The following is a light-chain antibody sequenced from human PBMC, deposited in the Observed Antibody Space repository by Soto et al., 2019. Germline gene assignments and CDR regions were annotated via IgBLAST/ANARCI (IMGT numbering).Light chain of an antibody. CDR2: SHN. CDR1: RSNIEGNP. J-gene: IGLJ3*02. Sequence: QSVLTQPPSVSGTPGQTVTISCSGSRSNIEGNPVNWYQQVPGAAPKSLIYSHNYRASGVPDRISGSTSGTSASLAISGLRSEDEADYYCAAWDNRLDAWVFGGGTKLTVL. V-gene: IGLV1-44*01. CDR3: AAWDNRLDAWV.